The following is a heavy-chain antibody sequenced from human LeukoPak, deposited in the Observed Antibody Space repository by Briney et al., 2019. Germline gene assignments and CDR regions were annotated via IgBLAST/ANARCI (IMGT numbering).Heavy chain of an antibody. CDR2: ICAYNGNT. CDR1: GYTFTSYG. CDR3: AREDDILTGANNYYYYGMDV. Sequence: GASVKVSCKASGYTFTSYGISWVRQAPGQGLEWMGWICAYNGNTNYAQKLQGRVTMTTDTSTSTAYMELRSLRSDDTAVYYCAREDDILTGANNYYYYGMDVWGQGTTVTVSS. J-gene: IGHJ6*02. D-gene: IGHD3-9*01. V-gene: IGHV1-18*01.